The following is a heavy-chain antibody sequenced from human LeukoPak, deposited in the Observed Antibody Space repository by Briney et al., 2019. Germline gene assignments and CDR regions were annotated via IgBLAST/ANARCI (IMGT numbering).Heavy chain of an antibody. Sequence: GGSLRLSRAASGFTFSSYSMNWVRQAPGKGLEWVSSISSSSSYIYYADSVKGRFTISRDNAKNSLYLQMNSLRAEDTAVYYCASNLNSSGWLFDYWGQGTLVTVSS. D-gene: IGHD6-19*01. CDR1: GFTFSSYS. CDR2: ISSSSSYI. J-gene: IGHJ4*02. CDR3: ASNLNSSGWLFDY. V-gene: IGHV3-21*01.